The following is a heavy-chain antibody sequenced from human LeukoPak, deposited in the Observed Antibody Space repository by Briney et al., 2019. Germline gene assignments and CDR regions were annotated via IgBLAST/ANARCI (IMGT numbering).Heavy chain of an antibody. CDR1: GYSISSGYY. Sequence: PSETLSLTCAVSGYSISSGYYWGWIRQPPGKGLEWIGSIYHSGSTNYNPSLKSRVTISVDTSKNQFSLKLSSVTAADTAVYYCARGRRQDGYNVACDYWGQGTLVTVSS. J-gene: IGHJ4*02. D-gene: IGHD5-24*01. V-gene: IGHV4-38-2*01. CDR3: ARGRRQDGYNVACDY. CDR2: IYHSGST.